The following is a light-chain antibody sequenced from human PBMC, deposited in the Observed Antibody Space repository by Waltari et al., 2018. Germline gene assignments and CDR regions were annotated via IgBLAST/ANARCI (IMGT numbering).Light chain of an antibody. CDR1: NSNIGFNY. Sequence: QSVLSQPPSASASPGQGVTISCSGSNSNIGFNYVFWYQHVPGTAPKLVIFRDSPRPSGCPGRFSGSKSGTSASLAISGLRSEDEADYYCASWDQSLRGVVFGGGTKLTVL. J-gene: IGLJ2*01. CDR3: ASWDQSLRGVV. CDR2: RDS. V-gene: IGLV1-47*01.